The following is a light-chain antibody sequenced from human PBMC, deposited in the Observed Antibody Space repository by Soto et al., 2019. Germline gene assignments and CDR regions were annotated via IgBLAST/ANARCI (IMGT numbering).Light chain of an antibody. J-gene: IGKJ1*01. CDR2: DAS. CDR1: QGISIY. V-gene: IGKV1-27*01. Sequence: DIQMTQSPSSLSASVGDRVTITCRASQGISIYLAWYQQRPGKVPRLLIYDASTLQSGVPSRFSASGSGTDFTLTIASLQPEDAATYYCQKHNAAPWTFGPGTKVEIK. CDR3: QKHNAAPWT.